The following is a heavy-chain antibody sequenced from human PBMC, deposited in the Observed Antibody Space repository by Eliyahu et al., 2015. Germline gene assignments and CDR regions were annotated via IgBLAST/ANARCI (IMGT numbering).Heavy chain of an antibody. V-gene: IGHV3-30*18. Sequence: GKGLEWVTIISYDGSNKYYGDSVKGRFTISRDNSKNTLYLQINSLRAEDTAVYYCAKDRTVSGSWFDSWGQGTLVTVSS. CDR3: AKDRTVSGSWFDS. CDR2: ISYDGSNK. D-gene: IGHD1-14*01. J-gene: IGHJ5*01.